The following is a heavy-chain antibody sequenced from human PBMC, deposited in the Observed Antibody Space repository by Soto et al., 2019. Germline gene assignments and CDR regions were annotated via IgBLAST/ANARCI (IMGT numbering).Heavy chain of an antibody. D-gene: IGHD3-10*01. J-gene: IGHJ5*02. Sequence: ASVKVSCKASGYTFTSYYMHWVRQAPGQGLEWMGIINPSGGSTSYAQKFQGRVTMTRDTSTSIVYMELSSLRSEDTAVYYCARDLGNYYGSGSPLSWGQGTLVTVSS. V-gene: IGHV1-46*01. CDR3: ARDLGNYYGSGSPLS. CDR2: INPSGGST. CDR1: GYTFTSYY.